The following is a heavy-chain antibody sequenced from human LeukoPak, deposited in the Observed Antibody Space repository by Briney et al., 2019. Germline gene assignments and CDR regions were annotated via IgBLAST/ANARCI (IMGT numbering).Heavy chain of an antibody. V-gene: IGHV4-38-2*02. J-gene: IGHJ4*02. CDR3: ARDYSSGWGSGGFDY. Sequence: SETLSLTCTVSGYSISSGYYWGWIRQPPGKGLEWIGSFYHSGSTYYNPSLKSRVTISLDTSKNQFSLKLSSVTAADTAVYYCARDYSSGWGSGGFDYWGQGTLVTVSS. CDR1: GYSISSGYY. CDR2: FYHSGST. D-gene: IGHD6-19*01.